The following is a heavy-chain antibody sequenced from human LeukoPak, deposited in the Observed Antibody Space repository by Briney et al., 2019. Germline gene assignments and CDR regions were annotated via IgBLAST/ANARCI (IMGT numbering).Heavy chain of an antibody. CDR1: GFTFSSYA. V-gene: IGHV3-23*01. CDR3: ATYYDSSGYFNY. CDR2: ISGSGGST. Sequence: GGSLGLSCAASGFTFSSYAMSWVRQAPGKGLEWVSAISGSGGSTYYADSVKGRFTISRDNSKNTLYLQMNSLRAEDTALYYCATYYDSSGYFNYWGQGTLVTVSS. D-gene: IGHD3-22*01. J-gene: IGHJ4*02.